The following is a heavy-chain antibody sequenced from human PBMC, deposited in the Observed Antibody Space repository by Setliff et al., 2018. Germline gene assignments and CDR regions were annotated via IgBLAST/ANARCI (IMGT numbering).Heavy chain of an antibody. V-gene: IGHV1-18*01. CDR1: GYTFAKYG. Sequence: ASVKVSCKAFGYTFAKYGINWVRQAPGQGLEWMGWIGDYNGNTLHAQNFQGRLTVTTDTSTNTAYMELRSLRSDDTAVYYCARGPVDFVVVPAAAVFDFWGQGTLVTVSS. J-gene: IGHJ4*02. CDR3: ARGPVDFVVVPAAAVFDF. D-gene: IGHD2-2*03. CDR2: IGDYNGNT.